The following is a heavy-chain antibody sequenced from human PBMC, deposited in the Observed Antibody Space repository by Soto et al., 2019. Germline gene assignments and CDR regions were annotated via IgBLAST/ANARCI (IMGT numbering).Heavy chain of an antibody. J-gene: IGHJ4*02. CDR3: ARWYYYGSGSPYYFDS. D-gene: IGHD3-10*01. V-gene: IGHV4-30-4*01. CDR1: GGSIIRGDYY. CDR2: IYYRGST. Sequence: QVQLQESGPGLVKPSQTLSLTCTVSGGSIIRGDYYWSWIRQPPGKGLEWIGYIYYRGSTYYNPSLKSRVTISVDTSKNQFSLKLTSVTGADTAVYYCARWYYYGSGSPYYFDSWGQGTLVTVSS.